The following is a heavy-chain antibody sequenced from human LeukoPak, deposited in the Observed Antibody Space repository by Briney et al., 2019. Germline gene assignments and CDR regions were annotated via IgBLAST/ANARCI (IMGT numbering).Heavy chain of an antibody. D-gene: IGHD5-24*01. Sequence: GSLRPSCSASGFTFRSHRMDWVRQTPRKGVVLVSRINNDGNNRNYADSVKGRFTISRDNAKNALYLQMDNLRAEDAAVYYCARPQDGYNGFDCWGQGTLVTVSS. CDR2: INNDGNNR. CDR3: ARPQDGYNGFDC. V-gene: IGHV3-74*01. J-gene: IGHJ4*02. CDR1: GFTFRSHR.